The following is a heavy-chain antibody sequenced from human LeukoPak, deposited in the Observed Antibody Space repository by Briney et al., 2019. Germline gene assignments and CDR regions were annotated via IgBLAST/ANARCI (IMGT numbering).Heavy chain of an antibody. CDR1: GFTFDDYA. D-gene: IGHD2-15*01. CDR2: ISGDGGST. CDR3: AKVGCSGGSCYPYDAFDI. V-gene: IGHV3-43*02. J-gene: IGHJ3*02. Sequence: GGSLRLSCAASGFTFDDYAMHWVRQAPGKGLEWVSLISGDGGSTYYADSVKGRFTISRDNGKNSLYLQMNSLRTEDTALYYCAKVGCSGGSCYPYDAFDIWGQGTMVTVSS.